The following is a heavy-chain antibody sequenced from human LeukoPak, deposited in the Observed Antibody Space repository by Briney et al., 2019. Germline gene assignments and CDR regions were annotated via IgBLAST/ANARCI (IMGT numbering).Heavy chain of an antibody. J-gene: IGHJ6*02. CDR1: GGSISNYY. Sequence: SETLSLTCTVSGGSISNYYWSWIRQPPGKGLEWIGYISHSGSTNYNPSLRSRVTISLDTSKSQFSLRLSSVTAADTAVYYCARGVCTSSSCYACDYGMDVWGQGTTVTVSS. CDR3: ARGVCTSSSCYACDYGMDV. CDR2: ISHSGST. D-gene: IGHD2-2*01. V-gene: IGHV4-59*08.